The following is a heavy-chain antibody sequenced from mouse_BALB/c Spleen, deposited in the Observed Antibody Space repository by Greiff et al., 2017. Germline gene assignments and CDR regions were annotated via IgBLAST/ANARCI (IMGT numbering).Heavy chain of an antibody. D-gene: IGHD1-1*01. CDR1: GFTFNTYA. Sequence: EVNLVESGGGLVQPKGSLKLSCAASGFTFNTYAMNWVRQAPGKGLEWVARIRSKSNNYATYYADSVKDRFTISRDDSQSMLYLQMNNLKTEDTAMYYCVSNYYGYAMDYWGQGTSVTVSS. CDR3: VSNYYGYAMDY. J-gene: IGHJ4*01. CDR2: IRSKSNNYAT. V-gene: IGHV10-1*02.